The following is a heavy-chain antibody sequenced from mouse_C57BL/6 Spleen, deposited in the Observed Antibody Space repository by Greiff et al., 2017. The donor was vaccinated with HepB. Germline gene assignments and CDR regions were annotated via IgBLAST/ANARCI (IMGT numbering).Heavy chain of an antibody. J-gene: IGHJ2*01. CDR2: ISSGSSTI. Sequence: VESGGGLVKPGGSLKLSCAASGFTFSDYGMHWVRQAPEKGLEWVAYISSGSSTIYYADTVKGRFTISRDNAKNTLFLQMTSLRSEDTAMYYCARPRITTVVALDFWGQGTTLTVSS. D-gene: IGHD1-1*01. V-gene: IGHV5-17*01. CDR1: GFTFSDYG. CDR3: ARPRITTVVALDF.